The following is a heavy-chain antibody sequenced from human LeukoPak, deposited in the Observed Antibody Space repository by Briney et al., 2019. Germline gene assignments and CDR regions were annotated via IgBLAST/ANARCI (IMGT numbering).Heavy chain of an antibody. CDR3: ARERLAEMATDYYYGMDV. D-gene: IGHD5-24*01. V-gene: IGHV1-69*13. J-gene: IGHJ6*02. Sequence: SVEVSCKASGGTFSSYAISWVRQAPGQGLEWMGGIIPIFGTANYAQKFQGRVTITADESTSTAYMELSSLRSEDTAVYYCARERLAEMATDYYYGMDVWGQGTTVTVSS. CDR2: IIPIFGTA. CDR1: GGTFSSYA.